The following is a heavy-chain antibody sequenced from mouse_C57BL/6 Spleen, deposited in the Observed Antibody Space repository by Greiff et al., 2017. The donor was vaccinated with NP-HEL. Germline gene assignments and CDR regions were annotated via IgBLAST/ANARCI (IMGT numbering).Heavy chain of an antibody. D-gene: IGHD1-1*01. Sequence: EVMLVESGGGLVKPGGSLKLSCAASGFTFSDYGMHWVRQAPEKGLEWVAYISSGSSTIYYADTVKGRFTISRDNAKNTLFLQMTSLRSEDTAMYYCARRGSTTVVEGYYAMDYWGQGTSVTVSS. V-gene: IGHV5-17*01. CDR3: ARRGSTTVVEGYYAMDY. CDR2: ISSGSSTI. CDR1: GFTFSDYG. J-gene: IGHJ4*01.